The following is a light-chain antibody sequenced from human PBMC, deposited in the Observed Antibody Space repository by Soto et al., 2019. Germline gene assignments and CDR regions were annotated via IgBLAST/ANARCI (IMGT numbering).Light chain of an antibody. CDR1: ISDVGNYNY. Sequence: QSALTQPRSVSGSPGQSVTISCTGTISDVGNYNYVSWYRQHPGKAPKLMIYDVTQRPSGVPDRFSGSKSGNTASLTISGLQAEDEADYYCCSYAGSYAWVFGGGTKLTVL. V-gene: IGLV2-11*01. CDR2: DVT. CDR3: CSYAGSYAWV. J-gene: IGLJ3*02.